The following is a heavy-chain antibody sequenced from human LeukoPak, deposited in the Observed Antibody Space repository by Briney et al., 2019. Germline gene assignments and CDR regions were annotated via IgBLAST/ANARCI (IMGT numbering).Heavy chain of an antibody. J-gene: IGHJ4*02. CDR1: GFTFSSYA. D-gene: IGHD6-19*01. V-gene: IGHV3-23*01. Sequence: PGGSLRLSSAASGFTFSSYAMSWVRQAPGKGLEWVSGISGSGDTTYFADSVKGRFTISRDNSKNTLFLQMNSLRAEDTAVYYCARGRAVAGTYFDYWGQGTLVTVSS. CDR2: ISGSGDTT. CDR3: ARGRAVAGTYFDY.